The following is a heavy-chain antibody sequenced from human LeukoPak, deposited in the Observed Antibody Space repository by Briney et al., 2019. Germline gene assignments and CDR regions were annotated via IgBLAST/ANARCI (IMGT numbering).Heavy chain of an antibody. CDR3: AKDTSPYYYDSSGYYGG. V-gene: IGHV3-9*01. D-gene: IGHD3-22*01. Sequence: GGSLRLSCAASGFTFDDYAMHWVRQAPGKGLEWVSGISWNSGSIGYADSVKGRFTISRDNAKNSLYLQMNSLRAEDTALYYCAKDTSPYYYDSSGYYGGWGQGTLVTVSS. CDR1: GFTFDDYA. J-gene: IGHJ4*02. CDR2: ISWNSGSI.